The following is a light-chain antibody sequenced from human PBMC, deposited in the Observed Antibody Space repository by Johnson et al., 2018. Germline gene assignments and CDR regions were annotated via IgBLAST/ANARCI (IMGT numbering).Light chain of an antibody. Sequence: QSVLTQPPSVSAAPGQKVTISCSGSSSNIGNNYVSWYQQLPGTAPKLLIYENNKRPSGIPDRFSGSKSGTSATLGITGLQTGDEADYYCETWDSSLSAGNVLGTGIKVTVL. CDR3: ETWDSSLSAGNV. CDR1: SSNIGNNY. J-gene: IGLJ1*01. V-gene: IGLV1-51*02. CDR2: ENN.